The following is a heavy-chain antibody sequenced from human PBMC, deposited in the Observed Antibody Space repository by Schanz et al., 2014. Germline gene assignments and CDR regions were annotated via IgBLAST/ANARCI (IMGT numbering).Heavy chain of an antibody. CDR1: GFTFSSYA. V-gene: IGHV3-21*01. J-gene: IGHJ4*02. CDR2: ISSSGSYI. D-gene: IGHD2-15*01. Sequence: VQLVESGGGVVQPGRSLRLSCAASGFTFSSYAMHWVRQAPGKGLEWVSSISSSGSYIHYADSAKGRFTISRDNAKISLYLQMNTLRAEDTAVYYCARDRGYCSGGSCLTFDYWGQGTLVTVSS. CDR3: ARDRGYCSGGSCLTFDY.